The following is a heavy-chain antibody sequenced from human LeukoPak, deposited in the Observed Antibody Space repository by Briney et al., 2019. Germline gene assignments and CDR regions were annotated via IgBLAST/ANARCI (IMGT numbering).Heavy chain of an antibody. J-gene: IGHJ2*01. CDR3: ARDFAHRGAPEVRYWYFDL. CDR1: GFTFSSYS. Sequence: GGSLRLSCAASGFTFSSYSMNWVRQAPGKGLEWVSYISSSSSTIYYADSVKGRFTISRDNAKNSLYLQMNSLRAEDTAVYYCARDFAHRGAPEVRYWYFDLWGRGTLVTVSS. CDR2: ISSSSSTI. V-gene: IGHV3-48*01. D-gene: IGHD1-14*01.